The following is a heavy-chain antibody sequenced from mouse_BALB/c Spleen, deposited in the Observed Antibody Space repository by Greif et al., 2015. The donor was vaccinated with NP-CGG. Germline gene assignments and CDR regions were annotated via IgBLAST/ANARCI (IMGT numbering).Heavy chain of an antibody. J-gene: IGHJ4*01. CDR2: IWAGGST. CDR3: ARDSLYDYDKVMDY. CDR1: GFSLTSYG. V-gene: IGHV2-9*02. D-gene: IGHD2-4*01. Sequence: VMLVESGPGLVAPSQSLSITCTVSGFSLTSYGVHWVRQPPGKGLEWLGVIWAGGSTNYNSALMSRLSISKDNPKSQVFLKMNSLQTDDTAMYYCARDSLYDYDKVMDYWGQGTSVTVSS.